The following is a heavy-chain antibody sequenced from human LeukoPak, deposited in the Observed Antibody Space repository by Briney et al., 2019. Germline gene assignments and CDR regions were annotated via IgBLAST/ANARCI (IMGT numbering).Heavy chain of an antibody. J-gene: IGHJ5*02. Sequence: GGSLRLSCETSGFSFSTYWMSWVRQAPGKGLEWVANIRQDGSEKYYVDSVKGRFTISRDIAKQSVFLQMNSLRAEDTAVYYCARGEYNWNDLHLWGQGTLVTVSS. CDR2: IRQDGSEK. V-gene: IGHV3-7*01. D-gene: IGHD1-20*01. CDR3: ARGEYNWNDLHL. CDR1: GFSFSTYW.